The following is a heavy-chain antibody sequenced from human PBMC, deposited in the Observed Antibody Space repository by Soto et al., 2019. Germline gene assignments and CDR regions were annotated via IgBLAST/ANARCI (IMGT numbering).Heavy chain of an antibody. V-gene: IGHV4-59*01. CDR1: GGSISSYY. Sequence: SETLSLTCTVSGGSISSYYWSWIRQPPGKGLEWIGYIYYSGSTNYNPSLKSRVTISVDTSKNQFSLKLSSVTAADTAVYYCARSSGTYYDFWSGYYTSWGQGTLVTVSS. J-gene: IGHJ5*02. CDR2: IYYSGST. CDR3: ARSSGTYYDFWSGYYTS. D-gene: IGHD3-3*01.